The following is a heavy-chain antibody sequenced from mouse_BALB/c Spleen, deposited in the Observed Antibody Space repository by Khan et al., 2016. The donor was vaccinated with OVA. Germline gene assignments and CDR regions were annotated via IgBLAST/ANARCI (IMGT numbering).Heavy chain of an antibody. Sequence: QVQLQQPGAELMKPGASVKISCKATGYTFSSYWIEWVKQRPGHGLEWIGEILPGSGRNNYNEKFKGKATFTADTSSNTAYMQLSNLTSDDSAVYYCARGNNYGSSSWFGYWGQGTLVTVSA. V-gene: IGHV1-9*01. CDR3: ARGNNYGSSSWFGY. D-gene: IGHD1-1*01. CDR2: ILPGSGRN. J-gene: IGHJ3*01. CDR1: GYTFSSYW.